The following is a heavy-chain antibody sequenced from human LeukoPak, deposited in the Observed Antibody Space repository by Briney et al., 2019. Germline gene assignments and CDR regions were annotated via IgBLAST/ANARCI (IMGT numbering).Heavy chain of an antibody. CDR2: IIPILGIA. V-gene: IGHV1-69*04. CDR3: ARVPYYDSSGYYYGGNY. CDR1: GGTFSSYA. Sequence: ASVKVSCKASGGTFSSYAISWVRQAPGQGLEWMGRIIPILGIANYAQKFQGRVTITADKSTSTAYMELSSLRSEDTAVYYCARVPYYDSSGYYYGGNYWGQGTLVTVSS. J-gene: IGHJ4*02. D-gene: IGHD3-22*01.